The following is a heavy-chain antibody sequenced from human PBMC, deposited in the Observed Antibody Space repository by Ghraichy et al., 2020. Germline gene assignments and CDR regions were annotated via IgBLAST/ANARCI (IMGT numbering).Heavy chain of an antibody. CDR2: IQTKSDGEAT. Sequence: GGSLRLSCVVSGFTFSKAWMSWVRQAPGKGLEWVGRIQTKSDGEATTYAAPVKGRFTISRDDSKNIVYLQMKSLKTEDAGVYYCTTDHMDYENSGYILYYWGQGTLVTVSS. J-gene: IGHJ4*02. V-gene: IGHV3-15*01. CDR3: TTDHMDYENSGYILYY. CDR1: GFTFSKAW. D-gene: IGHD3-22*01.